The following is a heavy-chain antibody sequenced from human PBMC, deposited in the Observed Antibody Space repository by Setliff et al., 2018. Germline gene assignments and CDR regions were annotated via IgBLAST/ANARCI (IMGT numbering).Heavy chain of an antibody. CDR3: ARGLGLSPSYYFDY. CDR1: GGSFSGNY. Sequence: SETLSLTCAAYGGSFSGNYWSWIRQPPGKGLEWIGEINHSGSTNYNPSLKSRVTLSVDTSKNQFSRKLSSVTAADTAVYYCARGLGLSPSYYFDYWGQGTLVTVSS. D-gene: IGHD7-27*01. CDR2: INHSGST. V-gene: IGHV4-34*01. J-gene: IGHJ4*02.